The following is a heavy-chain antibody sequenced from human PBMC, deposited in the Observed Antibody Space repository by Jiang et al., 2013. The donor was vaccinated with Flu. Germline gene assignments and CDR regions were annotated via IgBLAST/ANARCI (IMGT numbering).Heavy chain of an antibody. CDR3: ARRLENSGGASSWYFDN. J-gene: IGHJ4*02. D-gene: IGHD2-15*01. V-gene: IGHV5-51*01. CDR2: YPGDSDT. Sequence: YPGDSDTRSSPSFQGQVTISADKSISTAYLQWSSLKASDTAIYYCARRLENSGGASSWYFDNWGQGTLVTVSS.